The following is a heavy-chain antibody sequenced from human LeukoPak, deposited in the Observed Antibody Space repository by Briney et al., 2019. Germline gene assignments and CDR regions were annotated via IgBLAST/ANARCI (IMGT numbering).Heavy chain of an antibody. Sequence: ASVKVSCKASGYTFTSYYMHWVRQAPGQGLEWMGIINPSGGSTSYAQKFQGRVTMTRDTSTSTVYMELSSLRSEDTAVYYCARANYYDSSGYSLYYLDYWGQGTLVTVSS. CDR2: INPSGGST. D-gene: IGHD3-22*01. CDR1: GYTFTSYY. CDR3: ARANYYDSSGYSLYYLDY. V-gene: IGHV1-46*01. J-gene: IGHJ4*02.